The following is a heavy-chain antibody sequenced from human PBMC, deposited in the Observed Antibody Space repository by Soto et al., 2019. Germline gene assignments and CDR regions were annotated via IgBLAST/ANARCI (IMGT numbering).Heavy chain of an antibody. D-gene: IGHD3-3*01. CDR2: ISWNSGSI. Sequence: GGSLRLSCAASGFTFDDYAMHWVRQAPGKGLEWVSFISWNSGSIGYADSVKGRFTISRDNAKNSLYLQMNSLGAEDTALYYCAAGLRFVFGHWGQGTMVTVSS. V-gene: IGHV3-9*01. CDR3: AAGLRFVFGH. CDR1: GFTFDDYA. J-gene: IGHJ1*01.